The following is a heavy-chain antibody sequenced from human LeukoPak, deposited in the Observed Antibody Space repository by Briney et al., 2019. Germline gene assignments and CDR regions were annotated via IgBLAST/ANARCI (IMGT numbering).Heavy chain of an antibody. CDR3: ARDQDGMAFTHFNYYYMDV. CDR2: IYYSGNT. D-gene: IGHD5-24*01. J-gene: IGHJ6*03. V-gene: IGHV4-39*02. Sequence: PSETLSLTCTVSGVSISSSNSYWGWIRQPPGKGLEWIGSIYYSGNTYYNASLKSQVSISIDTSKNQFSLKLSSVTAAGTAVYYCARDQDGMAFTHFNYYYMDVWGKGTTVTISS. CDR1: GVSISSSNSY.